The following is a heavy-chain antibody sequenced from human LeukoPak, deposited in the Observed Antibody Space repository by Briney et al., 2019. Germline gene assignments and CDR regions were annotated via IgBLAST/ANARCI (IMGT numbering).Heavy chain of an antibody. CDR2: ISGSGGST. CDR3: APSSSWYTSMAEYFQH. D-gene: IGHD6-13*01. Sequence: GGSLRLSCSASGVTFSSYAMSWVRQAPGKGLEWDSGISGSGGSTYYADSVKGRFTISRDNSKNTLYLQMNSLRAEDAAVYYCAPSSSWYTSMAEYFQHWGQGTLVTVSS. CDR1: GVTFSSYA. J-gene: IGHJ1*01. V-gene: IGHV3-23*01.